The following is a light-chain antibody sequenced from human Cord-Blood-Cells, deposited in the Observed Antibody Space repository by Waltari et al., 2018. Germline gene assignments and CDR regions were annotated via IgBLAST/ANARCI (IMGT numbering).Light chain of an antibody. CDR1: QGTSNY. CDR3: QKYNSAPWT. CDR2: AAS. J-gene: IGKJ1*01. V-gene: IGKV1-27*01. Sequence: DIQMTQSPSSLSASVGDRVTITCRASQGTSNYLAWYQQKPGKVPKLLIYAASTLQSGVPSRFSGSGSGTDFTLTISSLQPEDGATYYCQKYNSAPWTFGQGTKVEIK.